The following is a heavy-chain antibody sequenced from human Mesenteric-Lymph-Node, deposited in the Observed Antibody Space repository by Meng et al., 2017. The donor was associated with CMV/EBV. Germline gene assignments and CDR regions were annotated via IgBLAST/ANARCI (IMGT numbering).Heavy chain of an antibody. CDR2: IIPILGIA. V-gene: IGHV1-69*02. Sequence: QVQLVQSGAVVKKPGSSVKVSCKASGGTFSSYTISWVRQAPGQGLEWMGRIIPILGIANYAQKFQGRVTITADKSTSTAYMELSSLRSEDTAVYYCAGGIAAAGSRWFDPWGQGTLVTVSS. CDR1: GGTFSSYT. CDR3: AGGIAAAGSRWFDP. D-gene: IGHD6-13*01. J-gene: IGHJ5*02.